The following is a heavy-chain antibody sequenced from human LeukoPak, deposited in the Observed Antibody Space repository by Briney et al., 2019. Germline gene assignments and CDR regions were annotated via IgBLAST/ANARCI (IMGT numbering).Heavy chain of an antibody. CDR1: GFTFSSYE. V-gene: IGHV3-48*03. J-gene: IGHJ4*02. CDR3: VRDPCGGGACIDY. Sequence: GGSLRLSCAASGFTFSSYEMYWVRQAPGKGLEWVSYISSSGATVKYGDSVQGRFTISRDNAKNSLYLQMSRLRGEDTAVYYCVRDPCGGGACIDYWGRGTLVSVSS. CDR2: ISSSGATV. D-gene: IGHD2-21*02.